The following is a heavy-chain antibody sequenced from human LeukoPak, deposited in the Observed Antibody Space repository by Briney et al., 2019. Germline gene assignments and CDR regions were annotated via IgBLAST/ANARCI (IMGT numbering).Heavy chain of an antibody. V-gene: IGHV4-30-2*01. Sequence: SETLSLTCAVSGGSISSGGYSWSWIRQPPGKGLEWIGYIYHSGSTYYNPSLKSRVTISVDRSKNQFSLKLSSVTAADTAVYYCARESGGGDSSGQSFDYWGQGTLVTVSS. CDR2: IYHSGST. CDR3: ARESGGGDSSGQSFDY. J-gene: IGHJ4*02. D-gene: IGHD3-22*01. CDR1: GGSISSGGYS.